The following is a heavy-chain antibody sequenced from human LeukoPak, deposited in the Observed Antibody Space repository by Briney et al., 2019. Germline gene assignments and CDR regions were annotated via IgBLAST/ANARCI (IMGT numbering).Heavy chain of an antibody. D-gene: IGHD3-10*01. CDR3: ARAGGQVDY. Sequence: PSQTLSLTCTVSGGSLSSGGYHWSWIRQPPGKGLEWIGYIYHSGSTNYNPSLESRVTISIDRSKNQFSLKLSSVTAADTAVYYCARAGGQVDYWGQGTLVTVSS. J-gene: IGHJ4*02. CDR2: IYHSGST. CDR1: GGSLSSGGYH. V-gene: IGHV4-30-2*01.